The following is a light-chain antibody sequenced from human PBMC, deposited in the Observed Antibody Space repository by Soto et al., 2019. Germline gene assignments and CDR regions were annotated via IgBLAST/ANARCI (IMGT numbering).Light chain of an antibody. CDR3: QQYHDSPMNT. J-gene: IGKJ2*01. Sequence: VLPQFPDTLSLSPGDRATLSCRASQSVRSTFLAWYQQKPGQAPRLLIYGASNRAAGIPERFSGSASGTEFTLTISRLEPDDSAVYYCQQYHDSPMNTFGQGTKLQIK. CDR2: GAS. CDR1: QSVRSTF. V-gene: IGKV3-20*01.